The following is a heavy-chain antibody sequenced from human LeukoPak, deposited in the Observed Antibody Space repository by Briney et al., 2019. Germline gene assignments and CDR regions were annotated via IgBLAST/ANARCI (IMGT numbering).Heavy chain of an antibody. CDR3: ARDPTWYYYDSSGYYGHYFDY. D-gene: IGHD3-22*01. J-gene: IGHJ4*02. CDR1: GFTFSSYS. CDR2: ISSSSSYI. Sequence: GGSLRLPCAASGFTFSSYSMNWVRRAPGKGLEWVSSISSSSSYIYYADSVKGRFTISRDNAKNSLYLQMNSLRAEDTAVYYCARDPTWYYYDSSGYYGHYFDYWGQGTLVTVSS. V-gene: IGHV3-21*01.